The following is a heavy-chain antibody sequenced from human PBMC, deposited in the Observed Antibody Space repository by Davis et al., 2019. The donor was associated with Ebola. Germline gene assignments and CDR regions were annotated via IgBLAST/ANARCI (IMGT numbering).Heavy chain of an antibody. J-gene: IGHJ4*02. V-gene: IGHV3-23*01. D-gene: IGHD6-19*01. CDR1: RFTFSSYA. CDR2: ISGSGDST. Sequence: GGSLRLSCAASRFTFSSYAMSWVRQAPGKGLEWVSAISGSGDSTYFADSVRGRFTISRDNSKNTLYLLMNSLRAEDTAVYYCAKLFGSSGWYYFDYWGQGTLVAASS. CDR3: AKLFGSSGWYYFDY.